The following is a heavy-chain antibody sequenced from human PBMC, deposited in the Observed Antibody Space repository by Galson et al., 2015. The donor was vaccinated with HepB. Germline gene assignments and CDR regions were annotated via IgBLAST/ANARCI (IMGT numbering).Heavy chain of an antibody. V-gene: IGHV3-7*03. CDR1: GFSLSNYW. D-gene: IGHD2-2*01. Sequence: SLRLSGAASGFSLSNYWMSWVRQAPGKGLEWVANIKQDGSEKYYVDSVKGRFTISRDNAKNSLYLQMNSLRAEDTAVYYCARDRCTSTSCFFDYWGQGTLVTVSS. CDR2: IKQDGSEK. J-gene: IGHJ4*02. CDR3: ARDRCTSTSCFFDY.